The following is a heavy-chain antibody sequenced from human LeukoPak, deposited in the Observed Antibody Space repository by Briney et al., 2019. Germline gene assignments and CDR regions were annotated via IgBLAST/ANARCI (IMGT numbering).Heavy chain of an antibody. J-gene: IGHJ4*02. D-gene: IGHD1-14*01. CDR2: ISAYNGNT. CDR1: GYTFTSYG. CDR3: ARAGVGIPELYYFDY. V-gene: IGHV1-18*01. Sequence: ASVKVSCKASGYTFTSYGISWVRQAPGQGLEWMGWISAYNGNTNYAQKLQGRVTMTTDTSTSTAYMELRSLRSDDTAVYYCARAGVGIPELYYFDYWGQGTLVTVSS.